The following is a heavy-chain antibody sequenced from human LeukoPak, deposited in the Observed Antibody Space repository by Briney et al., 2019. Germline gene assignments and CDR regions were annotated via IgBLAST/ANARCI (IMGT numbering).Heavy chain of an antibody. Sequence: GGSLRLSCAASGFTFSDYNMTGMRQAPGKGGEGEWVAYNSSSGRRTLYADSVKGRFTISRDNAKNSLYLQMNSLRPEDTAVYYCARVLRSVLTGTDAFDIWGQGTRVTVSS. V-gene: IGHV3-11*04. CDR3: ARVLRSVLTGTDAFDI. CDR2: NSSSGRRT. J-gene: IGHJ3*02. D-gene: IGHD2-21*02. CDR1: GFTFSDYN.